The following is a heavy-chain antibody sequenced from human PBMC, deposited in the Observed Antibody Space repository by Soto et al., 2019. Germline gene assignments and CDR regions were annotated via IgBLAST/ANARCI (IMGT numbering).Heavy chain of an antibody. J-gene: IGHJ3*02. CDR3: HVLRFLEWPNDAFDI. CDR1: GGSISNFY. V-gene: IGHV4-59*04. CDR2: VYYTGST. Sequence: SETLSLTCTVSGGSISNFYWSWIRQPPGKGLEWIGYVYYTGSTSYNPSLKRRVTFSADSSRGQFSLRLNSVTAADTAVYYCHVLRFLEWPNDAFDIWGQETMVTVSS. D-gene: IGHD3-3*01.